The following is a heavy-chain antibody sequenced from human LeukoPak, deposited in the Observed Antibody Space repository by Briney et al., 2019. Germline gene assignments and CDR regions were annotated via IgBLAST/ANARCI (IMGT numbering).Heavy chain of an antibody. J-gene: IGHJ5*02. V-gene: IGHV4-4*07. CDR3: ARGYSSSWYTLGHWFDP. D-gene: IGHD6-13*01. CDR1: SGSISNYY. CDR2: IYSSGNT. Sequence: SETLSLTCTVSSGSISNYYWSWIRQPAGEGLEWIGHIYSSGNTNYNPSLKSRVTISVDTSKNQFSLKLSSVTAADTAVYYCARGYSSSWYTLGHWFDPWGQGTLVTVSS.